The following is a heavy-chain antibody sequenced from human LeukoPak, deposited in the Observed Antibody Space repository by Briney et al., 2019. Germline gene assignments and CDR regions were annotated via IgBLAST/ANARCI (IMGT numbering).Heavy chain of an antibody. CDR2: IIPIFGTA. CDR1: GGTFSSYA. J-gene: IGHJ4*02. Sequence: ASVKVSCKASGGTFSSYAISWVRQAPGQGLEWMGGIIPIFGTANYAQKFQGRVTITADKSTSTAYMELSSLRSEDTAVYYCASPRKREYYFDYWGQGTLVTVSS. V-gene: IGHV1-69*06. D-gene: IGHD3-10*01. CDR3: ASPRKREYYFDY.